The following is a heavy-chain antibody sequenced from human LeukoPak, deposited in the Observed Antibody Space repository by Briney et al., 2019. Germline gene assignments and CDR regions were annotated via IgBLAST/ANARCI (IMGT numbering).Heavy chain of an antibody. D-gene: IGHD2-2*01. CDR2: ISGYNGNT. Sequence: ASVKVPCKSSGYIFNSYGITWVRQAPGQGLEWMGWISGYNGNTKYAQKFQGRVTMTTDTPTSTGYMELRTLRSDDTAVYYCARVFGLFLIPTSYFDLWGQGSLVTVSS. CDR3: ARVFGLFLIPTSYFDL. J-gene: IGHJ4*02. V-gene: IGHV1-18*01. CDR1: GYIFNSYG.